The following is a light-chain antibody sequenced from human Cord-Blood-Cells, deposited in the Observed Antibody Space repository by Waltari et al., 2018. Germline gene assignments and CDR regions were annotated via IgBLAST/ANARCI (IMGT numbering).Light chain of an antibody. CDR1: SSDGGGYNY. CDR3: SSYTSSSTRV. Sequence: QSALTQPASVSGSPGQSITISCTGPSSDGGGYNYVSWYQQHPGKAPKLMIYDVSNRPSGVSNRFSGSKSGNTASLTISGLQAEDEADYYCSSYTSSSTRVFGGGTKLTVL. CDR2: DVS. V-gene: IGLV2-14*01. J-gene: IGLJ2*01.